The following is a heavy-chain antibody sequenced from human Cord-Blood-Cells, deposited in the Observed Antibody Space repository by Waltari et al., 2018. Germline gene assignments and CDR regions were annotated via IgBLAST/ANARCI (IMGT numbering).Heavy chain of an antibody. V-gene: IGHV6-1*01. CDR3: ARDLSWLRFDY. CDR1: GDSACSTSAA. CDR2: TYYRSKWYN. J-gene: IGHJ4*02. Sequence: QLPLLQPGPGPGQPSQTLPLTYAISGDSACSTSAAWTWTRQSPSRGLEWPGRTYYRSKWYNDYAVSVKSRITINPDTSKNQFSLQLNSVTPEDTAVYYCARDLSWLRFDYWGQGTLGTVSS. D-gene: IGHD5-12*01.